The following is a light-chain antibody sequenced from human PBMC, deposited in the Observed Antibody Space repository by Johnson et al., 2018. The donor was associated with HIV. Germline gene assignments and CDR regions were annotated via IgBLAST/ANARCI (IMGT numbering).Light chain of an antibody. CDR1: SSNIGNNY. V-gene: IGLV1-51*02. CDR2: ETN. Sequence: QSVLTQPPSVSAAPGQKVTISCSGSSSNIGNNYVSWYQQLPGTAPNLLIYETNKRPSGIPDRFSVSKSCTSTTLGLTGLHTADEADYYCVTWDYTLKTGFFGTGTNVTVL. CDR3: VTWDYTLKTGF. J-gene: IGLJ1*01.